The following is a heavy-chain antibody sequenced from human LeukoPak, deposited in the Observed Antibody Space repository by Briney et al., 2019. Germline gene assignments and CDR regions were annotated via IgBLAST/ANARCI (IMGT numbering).Heavy chain of an antibody. D-gene: IGHD7-27*01. CDR1: GFTFSNYW. V-gene: IGHV3-7*01. Sequence: PGGSLRLSCAASGFTFSNYWMSRVRQAPGKGLEWVANIKQDGSGNYVDSVKGRFTISRDNAKNSLYLQMNSLRVDDTAVYYCARGSYWGGDYWGQGTLVTVSS. CDR3: ARGSYWGGDY. J-gene: IGHJ4*02. CDR2: IKQDGSG.